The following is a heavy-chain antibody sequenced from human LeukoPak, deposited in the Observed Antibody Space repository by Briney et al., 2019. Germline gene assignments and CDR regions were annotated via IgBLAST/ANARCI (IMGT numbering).Heavy chain of an antibody. CDR3: AKAVTFRYGMDV. J-gene: IGHJ6*02. CDR2: ISGSGGST. CDR1: GFTFSSYA. D-gene: IGHD4-23*01. Sequence: RPGGSLRLSCAASGFTFSSYAMSWVRQAPGKGLEWVSAISGSGGSTYYADSVKGRFTISGDNAKNTVYLQMNSLRAEDTALYYCAKAVTFRYGMDVWGQGTSVTVSS. V-gene: IGHV3-23*01.